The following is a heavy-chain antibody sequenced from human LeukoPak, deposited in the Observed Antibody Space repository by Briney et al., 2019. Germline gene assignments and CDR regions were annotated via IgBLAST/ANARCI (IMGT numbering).Heavy chain of an antibody. J-gene: IGHJ3*02. V-gene: IGHV4-39*07. CDR2: IYYSGST. D-gene: IGHD6-19*01. Sequence: SETLSLTCTVSGGSISSSSYYWGWIRQPPGKGLEWIGSIYYSGSTYYHPSLKSRVTISVDSSKNQFSLRLNPVTAADTAVYYCAKGGGWDAFDIWGQGTMVTVSS. CDR3: AKGGGWDAFDI. CDR1: GGSISSSSYY.